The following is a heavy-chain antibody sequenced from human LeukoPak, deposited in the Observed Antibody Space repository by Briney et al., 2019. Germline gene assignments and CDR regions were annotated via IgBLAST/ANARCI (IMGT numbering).Heavy chain of an antibody. Sequence: TLSLTCTVSGYSISSGYYWGWIRQPPGKGLEWIGSIYHSGRTYYNPSLKSRVTISVDTSKNQFSLKLSSVTAADTAVYYCARDLSWEAAAGSFYNWFDPWGQGTLVTVSS. V-gene: IGHV4-38-2*02. CDR2: IYHSGRT. J-gene: IGHJ5*02. CDR3: ARDLSWEAAAGSFYNWFDP. CDR1: GYSISSGYY. D-gene: IGHD6-13*01.